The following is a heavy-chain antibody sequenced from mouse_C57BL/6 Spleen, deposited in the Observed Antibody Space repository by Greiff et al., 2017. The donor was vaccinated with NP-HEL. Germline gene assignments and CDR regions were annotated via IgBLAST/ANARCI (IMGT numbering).Heavy chain of an antibody. Sequence: VQLQQSGPGLVQPSQSLSITCTVSGFSLTSYGVHWVRQSPGKGLEWLGVIWSGGSTDYNAAFISRLSISKDNSKSQVFFKMNSLQADDTAIYYCASFLYYGNYYFDDWGQGTTLTVSS. CDR3: ASFLYYGNYYFDD. J-gene: IGHJ2*01. CDR2: IWSGGST. CDR1: GFSLTSYG. V-gene: IGHV2-2*01. D-gene: IGHD2-1*01.